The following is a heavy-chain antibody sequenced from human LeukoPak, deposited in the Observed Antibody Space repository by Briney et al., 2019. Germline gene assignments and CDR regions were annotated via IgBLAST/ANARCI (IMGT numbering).Heavy chain of an antibody. CDR2: INPNSGGT. J-gene: IGHJ4*02. V-gene: IGHV1-2*06. CDR1: GGTFSSYA. CDR3: ARGIAARPDY. Sequence: ASVKVSCKASGGTFSSYAISWVRQAPGQGLEWMGRINPNSGGTNYAQKFQGRVTMTRDTSISTAYMELSRLRSDDTAVYYCARGIAARPDYWGQGTLVTVSS. D-gene: IGHD6-6*01.